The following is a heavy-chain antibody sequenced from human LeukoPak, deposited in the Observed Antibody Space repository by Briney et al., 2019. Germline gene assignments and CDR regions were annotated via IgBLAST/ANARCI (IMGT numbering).Heavy chain of an antibody. J-gene: IGHJ4*02. Sequence: GGSLRLSCAASGFTFSNYAMSWVRQAPGKGLEWVSAISGSGGSTYYADSVKGRFTITRDNSKNTLYLQMNSLRAEDTAVYYCAKDGSIAAAGNPYYFDYWGQGTLVTVSS. V-gene: IGHV3-23*01. CDR1: GFTFSNYA. CDR2: ISGSGGST. D-gene: IGHD6-13*01. CDR3: AKDGSIAAAGNPYYFDY.